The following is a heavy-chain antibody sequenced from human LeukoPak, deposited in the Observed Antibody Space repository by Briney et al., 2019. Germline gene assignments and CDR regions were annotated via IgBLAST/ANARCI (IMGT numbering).Heavy chain of an antibody. CDR1: GFTVSSNY. V-gene: IGHV3-66*01. Sequence: GGSLRLSCEASGFTVSSNYMSWVRQAPGKGLEWVSVIYSGGSTYYADSVKGRFTISRDNSKNTLYLQMNGLRAEDTAVYYCQRDADYGGTLDYWGQGTLVTVSS. CDR2: IYSGGST. J-gene: IGHJ4*02. D-gene: IGHD4-23*01. CDR3: QRDADYGGTLDY.